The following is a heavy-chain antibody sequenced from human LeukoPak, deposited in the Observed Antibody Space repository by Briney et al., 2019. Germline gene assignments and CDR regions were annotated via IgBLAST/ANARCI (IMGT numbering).Heavy chain of an antibody. CDR1: GFTVSSNY. J-gene: IGHJ4*02. Sequence: GGSLRLSCAASGFTVSSNYMSWARQAPGKGLEWVSVIYSSGSTYYADSVKGRFTISRDNSKNTLYLQMNSLRAEDTAVYYCARIPGYSYGLLDYWGQGTLVTVSS. CDR3: ARIPGYSYGLLDY. D-gene: IGHD5-18*01. CDR2: IYSSGST. V-gene: IGHV3-53*01.